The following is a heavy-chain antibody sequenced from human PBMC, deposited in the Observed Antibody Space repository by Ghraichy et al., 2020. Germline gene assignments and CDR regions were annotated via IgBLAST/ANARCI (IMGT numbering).Heavy chain of an antibody. J-gene: IGHJ6*02. D-gene: IGHD3-10*01. CDR2: INHSGST. CDR3: ARGQWGITMVRGVITPIYYYYGMDV. CDR1: GGSFSGYY. Sequence: SETLSLTCAVYGGSFSGYYWSWIRQPPGKGLEWIGEINHSGSTNYNPSLKSRVTISVDTSKNQFSLKLSSVTAADTAVYYCARGQWGITMVRGVITPIYYYYGMDVWGQGTTVTVSS. V-gene: IGHV4-34*01.